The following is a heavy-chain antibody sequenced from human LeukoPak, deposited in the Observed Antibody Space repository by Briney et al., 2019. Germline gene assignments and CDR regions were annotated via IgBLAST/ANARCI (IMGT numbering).Heavy chain of an antibody. V-gene: IGHV3-7*01. CDR2: IKHDGSET. Sequence: GGSLRLSCVASGFTFSSYWMSWVRQAPGKGLEWVANIKHDGSETYYVDSVRGRFTISRDNAKNSLSLQLSSLRAEDTAVYYCARGGRHKVTAAVSDHFDYWGQGTLVSVSS. D-gene: IGHD2-21*02. CDR1: GFTFSSYW. CDR3: ARGGRHKVTAAVSDHFDY. J-gene: IGHJ4*02.